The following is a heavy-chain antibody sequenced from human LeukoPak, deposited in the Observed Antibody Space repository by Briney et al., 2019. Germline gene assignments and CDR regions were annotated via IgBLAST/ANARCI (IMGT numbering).Heavy chain of an antibody. J-gene: IGHJ6*02. D-gene: IGHD3-10*01. CDR2: IYSGGST. Sequence: GGSLRLSCAASGFTVSSNYMSWVRQAPGKGLEWVSVIYSGGSTYYADSVKGRFTISRDNSKNTLYLQMNSLRAEDTAVYYCARALWSGPVYYGMDVWGQGTTVTVSS. CDR3: ARALWSGPVYYGMDV. CDR1: GFTVSSNY. V-gene: IGHV3-53*01.